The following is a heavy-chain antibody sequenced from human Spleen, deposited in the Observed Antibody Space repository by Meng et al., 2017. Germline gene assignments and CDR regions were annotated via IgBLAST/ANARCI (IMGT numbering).Heavy chain of an antibody. CDR2: ISSSGNTI. CDR3: ARAISSGWYVSDN. Sequence: GESLKISCAASGFTFSNYEMNWVRQAPGKGLEWVSYISSSGNTIYYADSVKGRFTISRDNAKNSLYLQMNSLRPEDTAVYYCARAISSGWYVSDNWGQGTLVTVSS. J-gene: IGHJ4*02. CDR1: GFTFSNYE. V-gene: IGHV3-48*03. D-gene: IGHD6-19*01.